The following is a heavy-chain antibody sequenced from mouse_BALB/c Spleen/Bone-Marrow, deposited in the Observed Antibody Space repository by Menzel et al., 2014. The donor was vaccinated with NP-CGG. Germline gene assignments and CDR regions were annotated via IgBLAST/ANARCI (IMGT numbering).Heavy chain of an antibody. CDR1: GFTFTSYW. J-gene: IGHJ4*01. V-gene: IGHV1S81*02. CDR2: INPSNGRP. Sequence: LVESGAELVKPGASVKLSCKASGFTFTSYWMHWVKQRPGQGLEWIGEINPSNGRPNYNGKFKYKATLTVDKSSSTAYMHLSSLRSEDSAVYYCARTIATLYYAMDYWGQGTSVTVSS. CDR3: ARTIATLYYAMDY.